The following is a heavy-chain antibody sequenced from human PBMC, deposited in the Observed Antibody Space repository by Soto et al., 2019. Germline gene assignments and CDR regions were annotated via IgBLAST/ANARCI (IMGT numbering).Heavy chain of an antibody. CDR1: GGSISGYY. CDR3: ARHWSTGRSAFDI. V-gene: IGHV4-59*08. CDR2: VYYSGNT. D-gene: IGHD3-3*01. J-gene: IGHJ3*02. Sequence: SETLSLTCAVSGGSISGYYWGWIRQPPGRGLEWIGYVYYSGNTNYNPALKSRVTITVDTPKNQFSLNLSSVTAAYIAVYYCARHWSTGRSAFDIWGQGTMVTVSS.